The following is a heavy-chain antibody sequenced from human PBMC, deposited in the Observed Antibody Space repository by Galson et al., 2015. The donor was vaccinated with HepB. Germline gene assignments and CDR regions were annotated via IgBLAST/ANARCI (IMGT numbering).Heavy chain of an antibody. Sequence: SLRLSCAASGFTFSSSLMTWVRQAPGKGLEWVSVITEGGGSTYYADSVKGRFTISRHDSKNTPYLQMNSLRAEDTALYYCTRERVEWFGYGGDSYPGYYYYAMDVWGQGTTVTVSS. CDR1: GFTFSSSL. CDR2: ITEGGGST. V-gene: IGHV3-23*01. J-gene: IGHJ6*02. D-gene: IGHD2-21*02. CDR3: TRERVEWFGYGGDSYPGYYYYAMDV.